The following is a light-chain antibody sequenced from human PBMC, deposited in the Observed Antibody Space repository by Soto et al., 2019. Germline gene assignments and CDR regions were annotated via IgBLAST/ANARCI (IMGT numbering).Light chain of an antibody. V-gene: IGLV1-40*01. CDR2: GNS. CDR3: QSYDSSLSGYV. Sequence: QSVLTQPPSVSGAPGQRVTISCTGSSSNIGAGYDVHWYQQLPGTAPKLLIYGNSKRPSGLPDRFSGSKSGTSASLAITGLQAGDEADYYCQSYDSSLSGYVFGTGTKLTVL. J-gene: IGLJ1*01. CDR1: SSNIGAGYD.